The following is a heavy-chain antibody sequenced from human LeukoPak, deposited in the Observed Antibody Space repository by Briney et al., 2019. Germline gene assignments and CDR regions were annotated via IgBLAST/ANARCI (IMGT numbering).Heavy chain of an antibody. D-gene: IGHD3-22*01. J-gene: IGHJ4*02. V-gene: IGHV3-30-3*01. Sequence: PGGSLRLSCAASGFTFSSYAMHWVRQAPGKGLEWVAVISYDGSNKYYADSVKGRFTIPRDNSKNTLYLQMNSLRAEDTAVYYCAKVLYYYDSSGYFPLDGPYFADYWGQGTLVTVSS. CDR1: GFTFSSYA. CDR2: ISYDGSNK. CDR3: AKVLYYYDSSGYFPLDGPYFADY.